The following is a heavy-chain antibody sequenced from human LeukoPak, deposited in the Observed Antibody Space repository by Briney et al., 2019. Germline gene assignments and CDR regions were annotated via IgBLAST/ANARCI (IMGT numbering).Heavy chain of an antibody. J-gene: IGHJ3*02. D-gene: IGHD1-26*01. V-gene: IGHV4-61*02. Sequence: PSETLSLTCTVSGVSISSGIYYWSWIRQPAGKGLEWIGRIYTSGSTNYNPSLKSRVTISVDTSKNQFSLKLSSVTAADTAVYYCAREGGSYFSNDAFDIWGQGTMVTVSS. CDR3: AREGGSYFSNDAFDI. CDR2: IYTSGST. CDR1: GVSISSGIYY.